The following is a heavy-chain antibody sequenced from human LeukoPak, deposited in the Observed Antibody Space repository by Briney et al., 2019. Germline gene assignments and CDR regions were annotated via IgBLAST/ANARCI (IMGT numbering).Heavy chain of an antibody. J-gene: IGHJ6*02. CDR2: ISGSGGST. CDR1: GFTFSSYA. D-gene: IGHD3-22*01. CDR3: ATSYSYDRSAYTSHYSYYGLDV. V-gene: IGHV3-23*01. Sequence: GSLRLSCAASGFTFSSYAMSWVRQAPGKGLEWVSAISGSGGSTYYADSVKGRFTISRDNSKNALYLQMGSLRAEDMAVYYCATSYSYDRSAYTSHYSYYGLDVWGQGTTVTVSS.